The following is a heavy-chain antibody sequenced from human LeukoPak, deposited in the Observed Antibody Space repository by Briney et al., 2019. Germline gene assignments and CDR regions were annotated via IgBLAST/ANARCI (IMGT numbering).Heavy chain of an antibody. CDR2: ISSSSSYI. CDR1: GFTFSSYS. Sequence: PGGSLRLSCAASGFTFSSYSMNWVRQAPGKGLEWVSSISSSSSYIYYADSVKGRFTISRDNAKNSLYLQMNSLRAEDTAVYYCASTDPAGYSSGWYNCWGQGTLVTVSS. D-gene: IGHD6-19*01. CDR3: ASTDPAGYSSGWYNC. V-gene: IGHV3-21*01. J-gene: IGHJ4*02.